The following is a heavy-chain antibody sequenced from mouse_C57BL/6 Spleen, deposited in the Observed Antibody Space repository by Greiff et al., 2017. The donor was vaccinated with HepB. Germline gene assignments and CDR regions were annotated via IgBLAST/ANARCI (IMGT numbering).Heavy chain of an antibody. CDR3: ARWDYDRSFDY. Sequence: VQLQQSGAELARPGASVKMSCKASGYTFTSYTMHWVKQRPGQGLEWIGYINPSSGYTKYNQKFKDKATLTADKSSSTAYMQLSSLTSEDSAVYYSARWDYDRSFDYWGQGTTLTVSS. D-gene: IGHD2-4*01. J-gene: IGHJ2*01. CDR2: INPSSGYT. CDR1: GYTFTSYT. V-gene: IGHV1-4*01.